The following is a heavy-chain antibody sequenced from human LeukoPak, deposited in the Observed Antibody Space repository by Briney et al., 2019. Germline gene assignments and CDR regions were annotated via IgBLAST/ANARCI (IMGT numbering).Heavy chain of an antibody. CDR2: IYHSGTT. CDR3: ARLITVAGHGDY. J-gene: IGHJ4*02. D-gene: IGHD6-19*01. V-gene: IGHV4-39*01. CDR1: GASISSSNYY. Sequence: PSETLSLTCTVSGASISSSNYYWGWIRQPPGKGLEWIVSIYHSGTTYYNPSLKSRVTRSLDTSKHQFSLNLSSVTAAHTAVYYCARLITVAGHGDYWGQGTLVTVSS.